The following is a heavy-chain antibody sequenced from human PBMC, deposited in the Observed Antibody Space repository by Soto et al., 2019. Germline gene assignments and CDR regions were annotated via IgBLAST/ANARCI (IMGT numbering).Heavy chain of an antibody. CDR1: GFTFSSHA. CDR2: ISGSGGST. Sequence: GGSLRLSCAASGFTFSSHAMSWVRQAPGKGLEWVSAISGSGGSTYYADSVKGRFTISRDNSKNTLYLQMNSLRAEDTAVYYCAKGTPPSYYDFWSGSLDYWGQGTLVTVSS. J-gene: IGHJ4*02. V-gene: IGHV3-23*01. CDR3: AKGTPPSYYDFWSGSLDY. D-gene: IGHD3-3*01.